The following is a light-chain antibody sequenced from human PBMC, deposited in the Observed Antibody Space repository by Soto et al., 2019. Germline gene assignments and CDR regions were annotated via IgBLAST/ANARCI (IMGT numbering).Light chain of an antibody. V-gene: IGKV3-20*01. CDR2: GPS. J-gene: IGKJ5*01. Sequence: ELVLTQSPGTLSLSPGERATLSCSASQSVSSTLAWYQQKPGQAPRLLIAGPSSSATGITDRFSGSGSGTDFTLTISRLQPKYFALYFCQQYGGSPITFGKGTRLDIK. CDR3: QQYGGSPIT. CDR1: QSVSST.